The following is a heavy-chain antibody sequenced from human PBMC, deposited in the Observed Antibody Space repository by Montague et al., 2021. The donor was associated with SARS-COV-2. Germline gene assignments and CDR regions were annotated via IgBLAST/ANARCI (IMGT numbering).Heavy chain of an antibody. Sequence: SLRLSCAASGFSFSAFGMTWVRQAPGKGLEWVSTVSRSGDTTYYXDSVKGRFTISRDNSKTTLDLQMNGLRAEDTAIYYCAKHMTTGLHAFHIWGQGTMVTVFS. D-gene: IGHD4-11*01. V-gene: IGHV3-23*01. CDR1: GFSFSAFG. CDR3: AKHMTTGLHAFHI. CDR2: VSRSGDTT. J-gene: IGHJ3*02.